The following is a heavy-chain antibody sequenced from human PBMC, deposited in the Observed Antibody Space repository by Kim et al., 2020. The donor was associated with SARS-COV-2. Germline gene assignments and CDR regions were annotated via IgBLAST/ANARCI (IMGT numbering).Heavy chain of an antibody. CDR2: INHSGST. D-gene: IGHD4-17*01. Sequence: SETLSLTCAVYGGSFSGYYWSWIRQPPGKGLEWIGEINHSGSTNYNPSLKSRVTISVDTSKNQFSLKLSSVTAADTAVYYCARDGATVTFDYWGQGTLVT. J-gene: IGHJ4*02. V-gene: IGHV4-34*01. CDR1: GGSFSGYY. CDR3: ARDGATVTFDY.